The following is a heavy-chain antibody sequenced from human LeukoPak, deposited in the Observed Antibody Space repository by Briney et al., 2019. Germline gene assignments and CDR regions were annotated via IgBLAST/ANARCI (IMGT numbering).Heavy chain of an antibody. CDR1: GGSISSGGYY. J-gene: IGHJ4*02. D-gene: IGHD3-9*01. V-gene: IGHV4-31*03. Sequence: SQTLSLTCTVSGGSISSGGYYWSWIHQHPGKGLEWIGYIYYSGSTYYNPSLKSRVTISVDTSKNQFSLKLSSVTAADTAVYYCARGWGFRYLRSHYFDYWGQGTLVTVSS. CDR2: IYYSGST. CDR3: ARGWGFRYLRSHYFDY.